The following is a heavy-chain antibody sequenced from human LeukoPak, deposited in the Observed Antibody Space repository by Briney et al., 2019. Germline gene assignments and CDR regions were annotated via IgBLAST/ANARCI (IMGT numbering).Heavy chain of an antibody. CDR1: GYTFTDYY. Sequence: ASVNVSCKASGYTFTDYYMHWVRQAPGQGLEWMGWINTISGGTNYAQKFQGRVTMTRDTSNSTAYMELSRLTSDDTAVYYCARHLLAAADYWGQGTLVTVSS. J-gene: IGHJ4*02. D-gene: IGHD6-13*01. V-gene: IGHV1-2*02. CDR2: INTISGGT. CDR3: ARHLLAAADY.